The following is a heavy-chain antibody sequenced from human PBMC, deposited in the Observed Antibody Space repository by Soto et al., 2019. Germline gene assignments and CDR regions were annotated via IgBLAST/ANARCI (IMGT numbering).Heavy chain of an antibody. Sequence: QVQLQESGPGLVKPSQTLSLTCTVSGGSISSTAYFWTWIRQLPGKGLEWIGYIYHSGSTYYNPSLKIRVAISVDTSNNQFALKLSSVAAAGTAVYYWAGKRYYDTTGRVGYYFDYWGRGTLVTVSS. D-gene: IGHD3-22*01. CDR1: GGSISSTAYF. CDR3: AGKRYYDTTGRVGYYFDY. V-gene: IGHV4-31*03. J-gene: IGHJ4*02. CDR2: IYHSGST.